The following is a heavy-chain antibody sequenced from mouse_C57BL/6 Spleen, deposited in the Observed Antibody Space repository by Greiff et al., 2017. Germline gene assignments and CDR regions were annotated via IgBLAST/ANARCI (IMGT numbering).Heavy chain of an antibody. Sequence: VKLQQPGAELVKPGASVKLSCKASGYTFTSYWMHWVKQRPGQGLEWIGMIHPNSGSTNYNEKFKSKATLTVDKSSSTAYMQLSSLTSEDSAVYYCARSRLGQRTYFDYWGQGTTLIVSS. V-gene: IGHV1-64*01. CDR3: ARSRLGQRTYFDY. CDR2: IHPNSGST. D-gene: IGHD3-3*01. J-gene: IGHJ2*01. CDR1: GYTFTSYW.